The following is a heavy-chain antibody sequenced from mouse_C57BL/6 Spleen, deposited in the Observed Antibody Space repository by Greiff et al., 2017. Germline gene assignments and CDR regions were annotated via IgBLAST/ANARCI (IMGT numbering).Heavy chain of an antibody. V-gene: IGHV5-17*01. CDR1: GFTFSDYG. CDR2: ISSGSSTI. CDR3: ANLLGGNY. J-gene: IGHJ2*01. Sequence: DVMLVESGGGLVKPGGSLKLSCAASGFTFSDYGMHWVSQAPEKGLEWVAYISSGSSTIYYADTVKGRFTISRDNAKNTLFLQMTSLRSEDTAMYYCANLLGGNYWGQGTTLTVSS. D-gene: IGHD4-1*01.